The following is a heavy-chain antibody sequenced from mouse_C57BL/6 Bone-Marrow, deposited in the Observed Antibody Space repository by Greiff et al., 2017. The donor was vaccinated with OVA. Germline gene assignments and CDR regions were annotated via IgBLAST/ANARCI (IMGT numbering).Heavy chain of an antibody. CDR2: INPSNGGT. CDR3: ASAYDYDRGHFDY. V-gene: IGHV1-53*01. J-gene: IGHJ2*01. D-gene: IGHD2-4*01. Sequence: QVHVKQPGTELVKPGASVKLSCKASGYTFTSYWMHWVKQRPGQGLEWIGNINPSNGGTNYNEKFKSKATLTVHKSSSTAYMQLSSLTSEDAAVYYCASAYDYDRGHFDYWGQGTTLTVSS. CDR1: GYTFTSYW.